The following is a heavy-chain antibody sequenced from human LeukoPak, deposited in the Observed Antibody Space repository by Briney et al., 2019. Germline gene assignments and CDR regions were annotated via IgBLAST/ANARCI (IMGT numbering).Heavy chain of an antibody. D-gene: IGHD3-10*01. J-gene: IGHJ4*02. V-gene: IGHV4-61*09. CDR2: IYTSGTS. CDR1: GGSISSGSYD. CDR3: TKGRGI. Sequence: PSETLSLTCTVSGGSISSGSYDWYWIRQPAGKGLEWIGHIYTSGTSNYNPSLRSRVTISVDTSKNQFSLKLTSVTAADTAVYYCTKGRGIWGQGTLVTVSS.